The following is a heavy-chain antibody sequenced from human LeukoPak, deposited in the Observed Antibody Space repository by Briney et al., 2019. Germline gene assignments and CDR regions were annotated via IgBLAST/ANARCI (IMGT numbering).Heavy chain of an antibody. V-gene: IGHV4-59*12. CDR1: GGSISNYY. CDR3: ARVRGSGSYYIDY. Sequence: SETLSLTCTVSGGSISNYYWTWIRQPPGKGLEWIGYIYYSGSTNYNPSLKSRVTMSVDTSKNQFSLKLSSVTAADTAVYYCARVRGSGSYYIDYWGQGTLVTVSS. CDR2: IYYSGST. J-gene: IGHJ4*02. D-gene: IGHD3-10*01.